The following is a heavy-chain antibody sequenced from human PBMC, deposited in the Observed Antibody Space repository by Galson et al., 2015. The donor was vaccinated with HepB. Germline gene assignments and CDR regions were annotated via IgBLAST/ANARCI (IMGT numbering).Heavy chain of an antibody. V-gene: IGHV3-33*01. CDR2: IWFDGSNK. J-gene: IGHJ5*02. Sequence: SLRLSCAASGFTFRNYGMHWVRQAPGKGLEWVAMIWFDGSNKNYGRSVEGRLTISRDNSRNTLYLQMNSLRAEDTAVYYCARDSSSSKGNWFDPWGQGTLVIVSS. CDR3: ARDSSSSKGNWFDP. D-gene: IGHD6-6*01. CDR1: GFTFRNYG.